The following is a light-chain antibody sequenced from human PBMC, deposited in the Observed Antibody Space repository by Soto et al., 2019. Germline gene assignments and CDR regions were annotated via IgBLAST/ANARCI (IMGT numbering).Light chain of an antibody. CDR3: QRYSSARGT. CDR1: QGISKY. J-gene: IGKJ1*01. CDR2: GAS. V-gene: IGKV1-27*01. Sequence: DIEMTQSPSSLSASVGDRVTITCRASQGISKYLAWYQHKPGKVPKLLIYGASTLHSGVPGRFSGGGSGTDFTLTISSLQPEDVATYYCQRYSSARGTFGQGTKVEMK.